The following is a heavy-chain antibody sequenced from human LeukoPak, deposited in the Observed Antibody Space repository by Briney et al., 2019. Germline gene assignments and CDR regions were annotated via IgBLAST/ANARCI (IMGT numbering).Heavy chain of an antibody. D-gene: IGHD5-24*01. V-gene: IGHV6-1*01. Sequence: SQTLSLTCAISGDSVSSNSAAWNWIRQSPSRGLEWLGRTYYRSKWYNDYAVSVKSRITINPDTSKNQFSLQLNSVTPEDTAVYYCAREIVRWLQPREYWYFDLWGRGTLVTVSS. J-gene: IGHJ2*01. CDR1: GDSVSSNSAA. CDR3: AREIVRWLQPREYWYFDL. CDR2: TYYRSKWYN.